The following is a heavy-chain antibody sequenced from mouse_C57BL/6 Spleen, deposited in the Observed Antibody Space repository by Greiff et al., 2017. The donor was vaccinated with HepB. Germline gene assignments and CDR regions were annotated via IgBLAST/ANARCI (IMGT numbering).Heavy chain of an antibody. CDR1: GYTFTSYW. V-gene: IGHV1-55*01. CDR3: ARHYDYDVGYAMDY. J-gene: IGHJ4*01. D-gene: IGHD2-4*01. Sequence: QVQLQQPGAELVKPGASVKMSCKASGYTFTSYWITWVKQRPGKGLEWIGDIYPGSGSTNYNEKFKSKATLTVDTSSSTAYMQLSSLTSEDSAVYYCARHYDYDVGYAMDYWGQGTSVTVSS. CDR2: IYPGSGST.